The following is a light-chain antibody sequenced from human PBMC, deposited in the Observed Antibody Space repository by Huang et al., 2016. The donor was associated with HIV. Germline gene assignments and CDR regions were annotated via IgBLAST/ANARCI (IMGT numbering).Light chain of an antibody. CDR3: QQSYSTPLT. CDR1: QSISSY. V-gene: IGKV1-39*01. CDR2: AAS. Sequence: DIQMTQSPFSLSASVGDRVTITCRARQSISSYLNWYQQKPGKAPKLLIYAASSLQSGVPSRFSGSGSGTDFTLTLSGLQPEDFATYYCQQSYSTPLTFGGGTKVEIK. J-gene: IGKJ4*01.